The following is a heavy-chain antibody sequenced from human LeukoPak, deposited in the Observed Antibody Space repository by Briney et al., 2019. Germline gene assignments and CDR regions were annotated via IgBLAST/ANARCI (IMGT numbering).Heavy chain of an antibody. CDR2: INAGNGNT. J-gene: IGHJ3*02. V-gene: IGHV1-3*01. Sequence: ASVKVSCKASGYTFTSYGISWVRQAPGQGLEWMGWINAGNGNTKYSQKFQGRVTITRDTSASTAYMELSSLRSEDTAVYYCARDLRFGAFDIWGQGTMVTVSS. D-gene: IGHD3-16*01. CDR1: GYTFTSYG. CDR3: ARDLRFGAFDI.